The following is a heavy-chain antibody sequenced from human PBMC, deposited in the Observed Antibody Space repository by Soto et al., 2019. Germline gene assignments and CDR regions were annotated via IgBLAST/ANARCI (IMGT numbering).Heavy chain of an antibody. D-gene: IGHD3-10*01. CDR1: GGSISSYY. V-gene: IGHV4-59*01. Sequence: SETLSLTCTVSGGSISSYYWSWIRQPPGKGLEWIGYIYYSGSTNYNPSLKSRVTISVDTSKNQFSLKLSSVTAADTAVYYCARGRGSGSYYYYGMDVWGQGTTVTVSS. CDR3: ARGRGSGSYYYYGMDV. CDR2: IYYSGST. J-gene: IGHJ6*02.